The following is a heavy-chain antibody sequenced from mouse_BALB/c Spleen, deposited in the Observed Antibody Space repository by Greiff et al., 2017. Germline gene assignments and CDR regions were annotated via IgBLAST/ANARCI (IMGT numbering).Heavy chain of an antibody. CDR3: ARSWTVGGFDY. CDR1: GFTFSSFG. Sequence: EVQLQESGGGLVQPGGSRKLSCAASGFTFSSFGMHWVRQAPEKGLEWVAYISSGSSTIYYADTVKGRFTISRDNPKNTLFLQMTSLRSEDTAMYYCARSWTVGGFDYWGQGTTLTVSS. CDR2: ISSGSSTI. J-gene: IGHJ2*01. D-gene: IGHD1-1*01. V-gene: IGHV5-17*02.